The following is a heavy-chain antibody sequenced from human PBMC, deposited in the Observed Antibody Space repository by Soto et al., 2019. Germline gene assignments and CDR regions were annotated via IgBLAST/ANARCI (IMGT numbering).Heavy chain of an antibody. D-gene: IGHD3-16*02. Sequence: ASVKVSCKASGYTFTSYGISWVRQAPGQGLEWMGWISAYNGNTNCAQKLQGRVTMTTDTSTSTAYMELRSLRSDDTAVYYCARDSYDYIWGSYRPLDDAFDIWGQGTMVTVSS. V-gene: IGHV1-18*01. CDR3: ARDSYDYIWGSYRPLDDAFDI. CDR2: ISAYNGNT. J-gene: IGHJ3*02. CDR1: GYTFTSYG.